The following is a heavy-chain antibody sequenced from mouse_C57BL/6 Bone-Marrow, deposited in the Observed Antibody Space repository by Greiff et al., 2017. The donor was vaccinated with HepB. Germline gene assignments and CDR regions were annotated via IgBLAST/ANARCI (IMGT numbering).Heavy chain of an antibody. CDR3: APLVCSWFAY. V-gene: IGHV14-1*01. CDR2: IDPEDGDT. J-gene: IGHJ3*01. Sequence: VQLQQSGAELVRPGASVKLSCTASGFNIKDYYMHWVKQRPEQGLEWIGRIDPEDGDTEYAPKFQGKATMTADTSSNTAYLQRSSLTSEDTAVSFCAPLVCSWFAYCGQGTLVTVSA. CDR1: GFNIKDYY.